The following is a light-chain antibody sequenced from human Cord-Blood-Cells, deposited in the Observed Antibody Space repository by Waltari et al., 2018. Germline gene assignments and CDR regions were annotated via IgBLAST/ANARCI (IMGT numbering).Light chain of an antibody. V-gene: IGLV2-14*03. J-gene: IGLJ1*01. CDR2: DVS. Sequence: QSALTQPASVSGSPGQSITISCTGTSSDVGGYNFVSWYQQHPGKAPKLLIYDVSNRPSGVSTRCSGSKYANTASLTISALQAEDEADYYCSSYTTSSTLYVFGTGTKVTVL. CDR1: SSDVGGYNF. CDR3: SSYTTSSTLYV.